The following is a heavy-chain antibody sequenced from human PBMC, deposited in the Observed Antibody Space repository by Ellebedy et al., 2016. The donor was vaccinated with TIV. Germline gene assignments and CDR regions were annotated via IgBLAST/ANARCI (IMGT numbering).Heavy chain of an antibody. Sequence: GESLKISCAASGFYWMHWVRQAPGKGLVWVSRINPEETTTNYADSVRGRFAISRDIAKNTVYLQMNSLRAEDTAVYYCAFMWRYSYGLDYWGQGTLVTVSS. CDR1: GFYW. V-gene: IGHV3-74*01. CDR3: AFMWRYSYGLDY. D-gene: IGHD5-18*01. CDR2: INPEETTT. J-gene: IGHJ4*02.